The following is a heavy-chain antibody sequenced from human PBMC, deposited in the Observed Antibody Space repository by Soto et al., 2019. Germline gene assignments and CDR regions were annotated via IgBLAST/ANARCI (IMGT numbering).Heavy chain of an antibody. CDR2: IYYSGST. CDR3: ARQYEVLLWFGEFPLGGMDV. Sequence: SETLSLTCTVSGGSISSSSYYWGRIRQPPGKGLEWIGSIYYSGSTYYNPSLKSRVTISVDTSKNQFSLKLSSVTAADTAVYYCARQYEVLLWFGEFPLGGMDVWGQGTTVTVSS. V-gene: IGHV4-39*01. CDR1: GGSISSSSYY. D-gene: IGHD3-10*01. J-gene: IGHJ6*02.